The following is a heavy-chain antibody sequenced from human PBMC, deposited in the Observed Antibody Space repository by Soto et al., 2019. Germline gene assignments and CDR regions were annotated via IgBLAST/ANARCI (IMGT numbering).Heavy chain of an antibody. D-gene: IGHD3-10*01. Sequence: SETLSLTCSVSRGSISSYYWSWVRQPPGKGLEWIGFIHRTGSTKYNPSLEGRVTISVDTSQNQLSLRLSSVTAADTAVYYCARESAGSGKNNWFDPWGQGILVTVSS. CDR1: RGSISSYY. J-gene: IGHJ5*02. V-gene: IGHV4-59*01. CDR3: ARESAGSGKNNWFDP. CDR2: IHRTGST.